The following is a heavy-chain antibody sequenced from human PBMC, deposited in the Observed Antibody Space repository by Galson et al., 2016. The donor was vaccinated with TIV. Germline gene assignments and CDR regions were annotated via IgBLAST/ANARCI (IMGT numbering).Heavy chain of an antibody. CDR1: GGTFSSHP. D-gene: IGHD2-2*01. V-gene: IGHV1-8*02. CDR3: ARSWSVVAPNWVDP. J-gene: IGHJ5*02. CDR2: INPDSGNT. Sequence: SVKVSCKASGGTFSSHPITWVRQATGQGLEWMGWINPDSGNTGYVQKFQGRVTMTRNISASTVYMELSSLGSEDTAVYYCARSWSVVAPNWVDPWGQGTLVTVSS.